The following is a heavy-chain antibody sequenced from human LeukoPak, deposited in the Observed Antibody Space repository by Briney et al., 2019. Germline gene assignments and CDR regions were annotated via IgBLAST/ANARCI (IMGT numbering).Heavy chain of an antibody. V-gene: IGHV3-53*04. CDR2: IYSGGST. Sequence: PGGSLRLSCAASGFTFSSYSMNWVRQAPGKGLEWVSVIYSGGSTYYADSVKGRFTISRHNSKNTLYLQMNSLRAEDTAVYYCARSVWLGPSHAFDIWGQGTMVTVSS. D-gene: IGHD3-10*01. CDR1: GFTFSSYS. J-gene: IGHJ3*02. CDR3: ARSVWLGPSHAFDI.